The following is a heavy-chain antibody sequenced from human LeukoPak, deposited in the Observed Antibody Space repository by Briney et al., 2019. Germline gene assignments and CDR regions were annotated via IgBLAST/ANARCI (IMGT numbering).Heavy chain of an antibody. CDR3: ARERYCGGGSCYSGDSFDY. CDR1: GYTFTSYG. CDR2: IIPIFGTA. J-gene: IGHJ4*02. V-gene: IGHV1-69*06. Sequence: ASVKVSCKASGYTFTSYGISWVRQAPGQGLEWMGGIIPIFGTANYAQKFQGRVTITADKSTSTAYMELSSLRSEDTAVYYCARERYCGGGSCYSGDSFDYWGQGTLVTVSS. D-gene: IGHD2-15*01.